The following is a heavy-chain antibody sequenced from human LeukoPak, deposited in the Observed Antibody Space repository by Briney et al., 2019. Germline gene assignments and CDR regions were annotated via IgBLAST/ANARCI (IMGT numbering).Heavy chain of an antibody. CDR1: GFTLSSYW. CDR2: INSDGSST. V-gene: IGHV3-74*01. Sequence: AGGSLRLSCAASGFTLSSYWMHWVRQAPGKGLVWVSRINSDGSSTSYADSVKGRFTISRDNAKNTLYLQMNSLRAEDTAVYYCARAVDYYGSGSYDYWGQGTLVTVSS. CDR3: ARAVDYYGSGSYDY. J-gene: IGHJ4*02. D-gene: IGHD3-10*01.